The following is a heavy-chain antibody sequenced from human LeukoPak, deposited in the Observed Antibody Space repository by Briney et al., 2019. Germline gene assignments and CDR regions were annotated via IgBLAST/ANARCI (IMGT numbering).Heavy chain of an antibody. CDR2: IYYSGST. V-gene: IGHV4-31*03. CDR3: ARVGDSNYFDY. CDR1: GGSISSGGYY. J-gene: IGHJ4*02. D-gene: IGHD4-11*01. Sequence: SETLSLTCTVSGGSISSGGYYWSWIRQHPGKGLEWIGYIYYSGSTYYNPSLKSRVAISVDTSKNHFSLKLSSVTAADTAVYYCARVGDSNYFDYWGQGTLVTVSS.